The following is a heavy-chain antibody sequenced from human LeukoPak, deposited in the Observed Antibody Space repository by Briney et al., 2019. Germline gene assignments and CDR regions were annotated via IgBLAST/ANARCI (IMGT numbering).Heavy chain of an antibody. Sequence: GGSLRLSCAASGFTFSSYAMSWVRQAPGKGLEGVSAISGSGGSTYYADSVQGRFTISRDNSKNTLYLQMNSLRAEDTAVYYCAKRELRKWGLLGSFDYWGQGTLVTVSS. D-gene: IGHD1-26*01. CDR2: ISGSGGST. CDR3: AKRELRKWGLLGSFDY. J-gene: IGHJ4*02. V-gene: IGHV3-23*01. CDR1: GFTFSSYA.